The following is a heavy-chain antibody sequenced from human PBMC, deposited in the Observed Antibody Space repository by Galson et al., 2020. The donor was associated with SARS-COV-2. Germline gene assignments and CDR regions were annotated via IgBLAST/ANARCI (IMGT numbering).Heavy chain of an antibody. V-gene: IGHV1-2*06. J-gene: IGHJ4*02. D-gene: IGHD1-26*01. CDR3: ARDFPPWEPDY. CDR2: INPNGGGT. Sequence: VSVKVSCKASGYTFTEYYIHWVRLAPGQGLEWLGRINPNGGGTIFGPSFQGRVTMTRDTSISTAYMELSSLRSDDTAVYYCARDFPPWEPDYWGQGTAVTVS. CDR1: GYTFTEYY.